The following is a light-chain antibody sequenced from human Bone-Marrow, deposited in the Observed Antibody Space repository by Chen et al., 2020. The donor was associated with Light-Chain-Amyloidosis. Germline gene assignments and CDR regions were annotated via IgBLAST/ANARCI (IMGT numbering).Light chain of an antibody. J-gene: IGKJ2*01. CDR1: QSVGNS. CDR2: GAS. V-gene: IGKV3-15*01. CDR3: QQYHNWPPRYT. Sequence: DIVMTQSPATLSVSPGERATLSCSASQSVGNSLAWIQHKPGQAPRLLIYGASTRAPGVPARFSGSGSGTEFTLTISSLQSEDFAVYCCQQYHNWPPRYTFGQGTKLEI.